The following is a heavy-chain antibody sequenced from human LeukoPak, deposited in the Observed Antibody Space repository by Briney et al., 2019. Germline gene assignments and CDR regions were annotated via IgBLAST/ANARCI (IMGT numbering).Heavy chain of an antibody. CDR2: ISSSGSTI. V-gene: IGHV3-11*04. J-gene: IGHJ6*03. Sequence: TGGSLRLSCAASGFTFSDYYMSWIRQAPGKGLEWVSYISSSGSTIYYADSVKGRFTISRDNAKNSLYLQMNSLRAEDTAVYYCAREPPYTYYYYYMDVWGKGTTVTVSS. D-gene: IGHD2-2*02. CDR3: AREPPYTYYYYYMDV. CDR1: GFTFSDYY.